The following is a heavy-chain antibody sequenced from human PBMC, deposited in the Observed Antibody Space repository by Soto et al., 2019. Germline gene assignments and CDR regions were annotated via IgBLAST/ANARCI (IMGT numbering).Heavy chain of an antibody. CDR2: ISYDGSNK. CDR1: GFTFSSYG. Sequence: QVQLVESGGGVVQPGRSLRLSCAASGFTFSSYGMHWVRQAPGKGLEWVAVISYDGSNKYYADSVKGRFTISRDNSKNTLSLQMNSLRAEDTAVYYCANDAAHYYYYGMDVWGQGTTVTVSS. D-gene: IGHD6-25*01. V-gene: IGHV3-30*18. J-gene: IGHJ6*02. CDR3: ANDAAHYYYYGMDV.